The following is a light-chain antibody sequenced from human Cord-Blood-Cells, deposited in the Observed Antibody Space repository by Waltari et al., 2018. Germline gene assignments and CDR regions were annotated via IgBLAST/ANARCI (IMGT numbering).Light chain of an antibody. CDR3: QQYNNWPPLT. CDR2: CAS. Sequence: EIVMTQSPATLSVSPGDRATLSCRASQSVSSNLAWYQQKPGQSPRLLIYCASTRATGIPARFSGSWSGTEFTLTISSLQSEDFAVYYCQQYNNWPPLTFGGGTKVEIK. CDR1: QSVSSN. V-gene: IGKV3-15*01. J-gene: IGKJ4*01.